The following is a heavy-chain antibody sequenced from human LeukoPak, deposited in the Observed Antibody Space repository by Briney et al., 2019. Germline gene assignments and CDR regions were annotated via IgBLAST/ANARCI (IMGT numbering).Heavy chain of an antibody. CDR2: INPIGGTT. V-gene: IGHV1-46*01. Sequence: ASVKVSCKASGYTFTSYYMHWVRQAPGQGLEWMGIINPIGGTTTYAKKFQDRVTMTRETSTSTVYMEVGSLRSEDTAIYYCARDVGGRRGALDPWGQGTMVTVSS. D-gene: IGHD1-26*01. J-gene: IGHJ3*01. CDR1: GYTFTSYY. CDR3: ARDVGGRRGALDP.